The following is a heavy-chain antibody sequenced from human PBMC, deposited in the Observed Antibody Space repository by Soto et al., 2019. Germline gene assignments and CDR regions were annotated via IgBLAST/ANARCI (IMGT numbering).Heavy chain of an antibody. CDR2: ISSSSSYI. V-gene: IGHV3-21*01. Sequence: GGSLRLSCAASGFTFSSYSMNWVRQAPGKGLEWVSSISSSSSYIYYADSVKGRFTISRDNAKNSLYLQMSSLRAEDTAVYYCARGTYYYDSSGYAGFDYWGQGTLVTVSS. CDR3: ARGTYYYDSSGYAGFDY. J-gene: IGHJ4*02. CDR1: GFTFSSYS. D-gene: IGHD3-22*01.